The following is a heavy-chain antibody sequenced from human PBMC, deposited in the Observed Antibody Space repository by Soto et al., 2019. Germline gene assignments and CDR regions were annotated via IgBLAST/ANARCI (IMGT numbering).Heavy chain of an antibody. CDR1: GFTFSSYG. CDR3: ARDGGMIDY. CDR2: IWYDGSNK. J-gene: IGHJ4*02. D-gene: IGHD1-20*01. Sequence: QVQLVESGGGVVQPGRSLRLSCAASGFTFSSYGVHWVRQAPGKGLEWVAVIWYDGSNKYYADSVKGRFTISRDNSKNTLYLQMNSLRAEDTAVYYCARDGGMIDYWGRGTLVTVSS. V-gene: IGHV3-33*01.